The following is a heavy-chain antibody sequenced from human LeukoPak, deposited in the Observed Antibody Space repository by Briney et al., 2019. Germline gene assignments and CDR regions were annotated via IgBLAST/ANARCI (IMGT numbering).Heavy chain of an antibody. CDR2: ISSSSSYI. J-gene: IGHJ3*02. V-gene: IGHV3-21*01. Sequence: GGSLRLSCAASGFTFSSYSMNWVRQAPGKGLEWVSSISSSSSYIYYADSVKGRFTISRDNAKNSLYLQMNSLRAEDTAVYYCARDWDLGYCSSTSCRGGAFDIWGQGTMVTVSS. CDR3: ARDWDLGYCSSTSCRGGAFDI. CDR1: GFTFSSYS. D-gene: IGHD2-2*01.